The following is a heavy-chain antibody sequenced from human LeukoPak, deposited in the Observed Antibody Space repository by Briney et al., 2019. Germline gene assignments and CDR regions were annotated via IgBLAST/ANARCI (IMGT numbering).Heavy chain of an antibody. CDR3: ARSAYPGNSVIED. V-gene: IGHV3-74*01. Sequence: GGSLGLSCAGSGITFSSYWMHWVRQAPGKGLVWVSRINSDGRSTNYADSVKGRFTISRDNAKNTLYLQMNSLRAEDTAVYYCARSAYPGNSVIEDWGRGTLVTVSS. D-gene: IGHD4-23*01. CDR1: GITFSSYW. CDR2: INSDGRST. J-gene: IGHJ4*02.